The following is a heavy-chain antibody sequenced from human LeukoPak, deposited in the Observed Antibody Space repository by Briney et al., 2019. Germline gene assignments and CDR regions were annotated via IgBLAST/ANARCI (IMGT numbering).Heavy chain of an antibody. Sequence: QPGGSLRLSCAASGFTFSSYAMSWVRQAPGKGLEWVSAISGSGGSTYYADSVKGRFTISRDNSKNTLYLQMNSLRAEDTAVYYCARAVKSGYDVGIPIYYYYGMDVWGQGTTVTVSS. D-gene: IGHD5-12*01. J-gene: IGHJ6*02. CDR3: ARAVKSGYDVGIPIYYYYGMDV. V-gene: IGHV3-23*01. CDR2: ISGSGGST. CDR1: GFTFSSYA.